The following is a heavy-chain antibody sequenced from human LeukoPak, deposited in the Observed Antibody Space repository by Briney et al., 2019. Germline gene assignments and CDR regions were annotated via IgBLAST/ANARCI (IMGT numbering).Heavy chain of an antibody. V-gene: IGHV3-21*01. D-gene: IGHD5-24*01. J-gene: IGHJ3*02. CDR1: GFTFSNYG. CDR2: ISIGSNYI. CDR3: ARRWLQSYAFDI. Sequence: GGSLRLSCAASGFTFSNYGMNWVRQAPGKGLEWVSSISIGSNYIYYGDSVKGRFTISRDNAKKPLYLQMNSLRAEDTAVYYCARRWLQSYAFDIWGQGTMVTVSS.